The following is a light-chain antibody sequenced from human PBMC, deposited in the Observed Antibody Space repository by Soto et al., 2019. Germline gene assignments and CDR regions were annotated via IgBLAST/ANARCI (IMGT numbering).Light chain of an antibody. V-gene: IGKV1-17*01. CDR2: AAS. CDR3: LQHNSYPRT. CDR1: RDVGSD. Sequence: QMTQSPSSLSASVGEKIIITCLASRDVGSDVSWYQQKPGQAPKLLIYAASNLYTGVPSRFSGSGSGTDFSLTISSLQPEDSATYFCLQHNSYPRTFGQGTKVDIK. J-gene: IGKJ1*01.